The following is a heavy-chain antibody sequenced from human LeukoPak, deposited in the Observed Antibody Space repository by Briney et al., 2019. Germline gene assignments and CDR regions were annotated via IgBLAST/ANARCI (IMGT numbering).Heavy chain of an antibody. Sequence: GGSLRLSCTVSGLTFGDYAMSWVRQAPGKGLEWVSHIISSAASTYYADSVKGRFTISRDNSKNTLYLQMTSLRAEDTAVYYCAKSAPSKYWGQGTLVTVSS. CDR2: IISSAAST. CDR1: GLTFGDYA. D-gene: IGHD4-4*01. V-gene: IGHV3-23*01. CDR3: AKSAPSKY. J-gene: IGHJ4*02.